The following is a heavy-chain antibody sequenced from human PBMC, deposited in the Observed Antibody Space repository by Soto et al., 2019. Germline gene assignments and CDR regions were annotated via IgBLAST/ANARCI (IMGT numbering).Heavy chain of an antibody. Sequence: SETLSLTCTVSGGSISSYYWSWIRQPPGKGLEWIGYIYYSGSTNYNPSLKSRVTISVDTSKNQFSLKLSSVTAADTAVYYCARENSSSWYNYWGQGTLVTVSS. CDR2: IYYSGST. V-gene: IGHV4-59*01. CDR3: ARENSSSWYNY. J-gene: IGHJ4*02. D-gene: IGHD6-13*01. CDR1: GGSISSYY.